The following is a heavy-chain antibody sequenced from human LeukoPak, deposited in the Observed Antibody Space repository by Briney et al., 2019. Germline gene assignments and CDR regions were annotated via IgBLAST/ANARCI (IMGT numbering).Heavy chain of an antibody. D-gene: IGHD6-19*01. V-gene: IGHV3-23*01. J-gene: IGHJ4*02. CDR1: GFTFSSYA. CDR2: ISGSGGST. CDR3: AKVPVAGDRLYYFDY. Sequence: GGSLRLSCAASGFTFSSYAMSWVRQAPGKGLEWVSAISGSGGSTYYADSVKGRFTISRDNSKNTLYLQMNSLRAEDTAVYYCAKVPVAGDRLYYFDYWGQGTLVTVSS.